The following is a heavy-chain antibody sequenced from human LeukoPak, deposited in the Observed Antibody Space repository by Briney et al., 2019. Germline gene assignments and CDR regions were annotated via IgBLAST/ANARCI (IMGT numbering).Heavy chain of an antibody. D-gene: IGHD6-13*01. CDR3: ARGVYIAAAQYGY. Sequence: PSETLSLTCAVSGESFSGNFWTWIRHSPGKGLEWIGYIYYSGTTNYNPSLKSRVTISVDTSKNQFSLKLSSVTAADTAVYYCARGVYIAAAQYGYWGQGTLVTVSS. CDR2: IYYSGTT. V-gene: IGHV4-59*01. J-gene: IGHJ4*02. CDR1: GESFSGNF.